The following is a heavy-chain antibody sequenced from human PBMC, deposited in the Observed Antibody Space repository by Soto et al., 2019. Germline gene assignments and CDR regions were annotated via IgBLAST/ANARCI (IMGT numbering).Heavy chain of an antibody. CDR3: GNDRVPGAYGNYYGMDV. D-gene: IGHD5-12*01. CDR1: GFTFNNSG. V-gene: IGHV3-30*18. Sequence: GGSLRLSCRVSGFTFNNSGMHWVRQAPGKGLEWMAVISYDGSDKYYADSVKGRVIISRDNSKDTLNLEMNVLRAEDTAIYYCGNDRVPGAYGNYYGMDVWGQGTTVTVSS. CDR2: ISYDGSDK. J-gene: IGHJ6*01.